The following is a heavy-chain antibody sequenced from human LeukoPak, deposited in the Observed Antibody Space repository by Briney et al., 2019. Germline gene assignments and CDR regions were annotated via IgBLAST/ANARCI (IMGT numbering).Heavy chain of an antibody. D-gene: IGHD4-23*01. V-gene: IGHV4-39*01. J-gene: IGHJ4*02. CDR1: GGSISSSSYY. CDR3: ARRSTVVTVDY. Sequence: PSETLSLTCTVSGGSISSSSYYWGWIRQPPGKGLEWIGSIYYSGSTYYNPSLKSRVTISVDTSKNQFSLKLSSVTAADTAVYYCARRSTVVTVDYWGQGTLVTVSS. CDR2: IYYSGST.